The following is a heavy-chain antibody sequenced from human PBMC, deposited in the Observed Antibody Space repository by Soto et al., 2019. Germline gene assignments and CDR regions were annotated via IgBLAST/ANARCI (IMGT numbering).Heavy chain of an antibody. CDR2: INHSGST. J-gene: IGHJ4*02. CDR1: GGSFSGYY. CDR3: ARTPYYDFWSGSHEYYFDY. D-gene: IGHD3-3*01. V-gene: IGHV4-34*01. Sequence: ASETLSLTCAVYGGSFSGYYWSWIRQPPGKGLEWIGEINHSGSTNYNPSLKSRVTISVDTSKNQFSLKLSSVTAAGTAVYYCARTPYYDFWSGSHEYYFDYWGQGTLVTVSS.